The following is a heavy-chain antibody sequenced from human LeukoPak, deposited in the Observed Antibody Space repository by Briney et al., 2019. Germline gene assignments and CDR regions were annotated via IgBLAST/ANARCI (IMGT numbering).Heavy chain of an antibody. V-gene: IGHV3-23*01. D-gene: IGHD2-2*01. J-gene: IGHJ3*01. Sequence: GGSLRLSCATSGFTFNNNAMTWVRQAPGKGLEWVSAINGGGDATEYADSVKGRFTISRDNSKNTLYLQMNSLRPEDTAVYYCARCTASCYANAFDVWGQGTLLTVSS. CDR3: ARCTASCYANAFDV. CDR2: INGGGDAT. CDR1: GFTFNNNA.